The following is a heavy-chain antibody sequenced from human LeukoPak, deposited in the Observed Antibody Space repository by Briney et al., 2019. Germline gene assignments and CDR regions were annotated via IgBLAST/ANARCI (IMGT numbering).Heavy chain of an antibody. V-gene: IGHV3-30-3*01. Sequence: PGRSLRLSCAASGFTFSSYAMHWVRQAPGKGLEWVAVISYDGGNKYYADSVKGRFTISRDNSKNTLYLQMNSLRAEDTAVYYCASLCSGGSCYPEWFDPWGQGTLVTVSS. D-gene: IGHD2-15*01. CDR3: ASLCSGGSCYPEWFDP. CDR1: GFTFSSYA. J-gene: IGHJ5*02. CDR2: ISYDGGNK.